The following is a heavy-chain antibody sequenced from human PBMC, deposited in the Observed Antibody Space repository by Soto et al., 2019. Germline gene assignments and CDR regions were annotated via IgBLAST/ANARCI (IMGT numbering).Heavy chain of an antibody. D-gene: IGHD3-22*01. J-gene: IGHJ6*02. Sequence: GASVKVSCEASGYTFTGYYMHWVRQAPGQGLEWMGWINPNSGGTNYAQKFQGWVTVTRDTSISTAYMELSRLRSDDTAVYYCARGGDSYDSSGPIYHYYGMDVWGQGTTVTSP. CDR2: INPNSGGT. CDR1: GYTFTGYY. CDR3: ARGGDSYDSSGPIYHYYGMDV. V-gene: IGHV1-2*04.